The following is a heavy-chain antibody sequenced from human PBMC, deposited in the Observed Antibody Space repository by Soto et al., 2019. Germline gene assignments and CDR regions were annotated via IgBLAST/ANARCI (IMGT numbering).Heavy chain of an antibody. J-gene: IGHJ5*02. CDR3: ASVIVVVTATNWFDP. V-gene: IGHV4-39*01. D-gene: IGHD2-21*02. CDR1: GGSISSSSYY. Sequence: QLQLQESGPGLVKPSETLSLTCTVSGGSISSSSYYWGWIRQPPGKGLEWIGSIYYSGSTYYNPSLKIRVTISVDTSKNQFSLKLGSVTAADTAVYYCASVIVVVTATNWFDPWGQGTLVTVSS. CDR2: IYYSGST.